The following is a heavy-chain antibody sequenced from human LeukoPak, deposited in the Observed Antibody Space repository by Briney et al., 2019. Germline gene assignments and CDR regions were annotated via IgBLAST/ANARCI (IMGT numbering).Heavy chain of an antibody. Sequence: TLSLTCTVSSGSISTSNYYWGWIRQPPGKALEWLALIYWDDDKRYSPSLKSRLTITKDTSKNQVVLTMTNMDPVDTATYYCAHRVIAVAGTWFDPWGQGTLVTVSS. D-gene: IGHD6-19*01. J-gene: IGHJ5*02. CDR2: IYWDDDK. V-gene: IGHV2-5*02. CDR3: AHRVIAVAGTWFDP. CDR1: SGSISTSNYY.